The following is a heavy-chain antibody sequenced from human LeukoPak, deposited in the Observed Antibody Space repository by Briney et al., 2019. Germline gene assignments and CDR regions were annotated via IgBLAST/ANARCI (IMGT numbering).Heavy chain of an antibody. CDR1: GGSFSGYY. J-gene: IGHJ4*02. D-gene: IGHD3-22*01. Sequence: SETLSLTCAVYGGSFSGYYWSWIRQPPGKGLEWIGYIYYSGSTYYNPSLKSRVTISVDTSKNQFSLKLSSVTAADTVVYYCAREMVRSKHYYDSSGYSDWGQGTLVTVSS. V-gene: IGHV4-34*09. CDR3: AREMVRSKHYYDSSGYSD. CDR2: IYYSGST.